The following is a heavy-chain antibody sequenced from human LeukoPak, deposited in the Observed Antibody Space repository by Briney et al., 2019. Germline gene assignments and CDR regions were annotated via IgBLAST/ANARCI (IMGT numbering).Heavy chain of an antibody. CDR2: IYYSGST. Sequence: PLETLSLTCTVSGGSISSGGYYWSWIRQHPGKGLEWIGYIYYSGSTYYSPSLKSRVTISVDTSKNQFSLKLSSVTAADTAVYYCARGAAYGDYAYWGQGTLVTVSS. CDR3: ARGAAYGDYAY. J-gene: IGHJ4*02. V-gene: IGHV4-31*03. CDR1: GGSISSGGYY. D-gene: IGHD4-17*01.